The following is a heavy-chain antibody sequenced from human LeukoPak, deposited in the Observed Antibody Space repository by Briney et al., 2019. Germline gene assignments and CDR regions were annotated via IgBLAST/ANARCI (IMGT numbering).Heavy chain of an antibody. V-gene: IGHV1-46*01. CDR1: GYTFTSYY. Sequence: ASVKVSCKASGYTFTSYYMHWVRQAPGQGLECMGIINPSGGTTTYAQKFQGRVTMTRDMSTSTVYMELSSLRSEDTAVYYCARGSLYYYYYMDVWGKGTTVTVSS. J-gene: IGHJ6*03. CDR2: INPSGGTT. CDR3: ARGSLYYYYYMDV.